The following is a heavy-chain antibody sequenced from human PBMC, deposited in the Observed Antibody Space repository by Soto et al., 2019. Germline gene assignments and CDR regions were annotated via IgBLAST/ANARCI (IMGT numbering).Heavy chain of an antibody. V-gene: IGHV1-2*02. CDR3: ARDGTLYDSSAYYYLY. CDR1: GYTFIAYY. CDR2: INPNNGDT. J-gene: IGHJ4*02. Sequence: QVQLVQSGAEVNKPGASVKVSCKASGYTFIAYYVHWVRQAPGQGLEWMGWINPNNGDTDYAQKFQGRVTVTRDTSIRTAYLELSRLISDDTAVYYCARDGTLYDSSAYYYLYWGQGTLVTVSS. D-gene: IGHD3-22*01.